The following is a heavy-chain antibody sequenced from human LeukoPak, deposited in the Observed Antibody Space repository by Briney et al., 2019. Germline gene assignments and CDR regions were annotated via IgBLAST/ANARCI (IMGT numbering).Heavy chain of an antibody. CDR2: INHSGSS. V-gene: IGHV4-34*01. J-gene: IGHJ4*02. D-gene: IGHD6-6*01. CDR1: GGSFSGYY. Sequence: SETLSLTCAVDGGSFSGYYWSWIRQPPGKGLEWIGEINHSGSSNYNPSLKSRVTISVDTSKNRFSLKLTSVTAADTAVYYCARTPGYSRSYRYWGQGTLVTVSS. CDR3: ARTPGYSRSYRY.